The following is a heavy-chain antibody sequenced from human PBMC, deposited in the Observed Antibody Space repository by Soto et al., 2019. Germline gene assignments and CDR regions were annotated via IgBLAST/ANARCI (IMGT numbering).Heavy chain of an antibody. V-gene: IGHV1-8*01. CDR1: GYTFTSYD. D-gene: IGHD6-19*01. CDR3: ARGGSGWQPSTGY. Sequence: QVQLVQSGAEVKNPGASVKVSCKASGYTFTSYDINWVRQAAGQGLEWMGWMNPNSANTGYAQKFQGRVTMTRNTSINTSYMELRSLRSEDTAVYYCARGGSGWQPSTGYWGQGTLVTVYS. J-gene: IGHJ4*02. CDR2: MNPNSANT.